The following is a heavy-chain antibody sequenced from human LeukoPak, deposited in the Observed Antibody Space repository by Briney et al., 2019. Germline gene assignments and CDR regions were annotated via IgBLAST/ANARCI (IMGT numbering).Heavy chain of an antibody. D-gene: IGHD2-21*01. CDR2: INPNSGGT. V-gene: IGHV1-2*02. Sequence: ASVKVSCKASGYTFTGYYMHWVRQAPGQGLEWMGWINPNSGGTNYAQKFQGRGTMTRGTSITTAYMELSRLRSDDTAVYYCASLHIVVTGGAFDIWGQGTMVTVSS. J-gene: IGHJ3*02. CDR1: GYTFTGYY. CDR3: ASLHIVVTGGAFDI.